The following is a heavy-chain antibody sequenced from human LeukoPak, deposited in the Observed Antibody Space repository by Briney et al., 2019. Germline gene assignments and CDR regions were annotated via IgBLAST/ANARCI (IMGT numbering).Heavy chain of an antibody. Sequence: ASVKVSCKASGYTFTSYYMHWVRQAPGQGLEWMGIINPSGGSTSYAQKFQGRVTMTRDMSTSTDYMELSRLTSDDTAVYYCATLYSGGPDYWGQGTLVTVSS. CDR2: INPSGGST. CDR1: GYTFTSYY. D-gene: IGHD6-19*01. V-gene: IGHV1-46*01. CDR3: ATLYSGGPDY. J-gene: IGHJ4*02.